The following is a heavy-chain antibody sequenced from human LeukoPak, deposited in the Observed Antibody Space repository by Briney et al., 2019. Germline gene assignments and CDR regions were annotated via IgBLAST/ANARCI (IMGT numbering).Heavy chain of an antibody. Sequence: GASVTVSCKASGYTFSSYGISWVRQAPGQGLEWMGWISAYNGNTNYAQKLQGRVTMTTDTSTSTAYMELRSLSSDDTAVYYCARGDYYDSSGAPDYWGQGTLVTVSS. CDR1: GYTFSSYG. CDR3: ARGDYYDSSGAPDY. J-gene: IGHJ4*02. D-gene: IGHD3-22*01. V-gene: IGHV1-18*01. CDR2: ISAYNGNT.